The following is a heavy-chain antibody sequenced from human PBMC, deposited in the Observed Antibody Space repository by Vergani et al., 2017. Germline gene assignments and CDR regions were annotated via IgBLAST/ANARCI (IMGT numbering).Heavy chain of an antibody. CDR2: ISYDGTEK. CDR1: GFTSSYYG. CDR3: ARDDSSGYYRYYMDV. D-gene: IGHD3-22*01. V-gene: IGHV3-30*03. Sequence: QVHLVESGGGVVQPGRSLRLSCVVSGFTSSYYGMHWVRQAPGKGLEWVAVISYDGTEKYYADSVKGRFTISRDNSKNTLYLQMNSLRAEDTAVYYCARDDSSGYYRYYMDVWGKGTTVTVSS. J-gene: IGHJ6*03.